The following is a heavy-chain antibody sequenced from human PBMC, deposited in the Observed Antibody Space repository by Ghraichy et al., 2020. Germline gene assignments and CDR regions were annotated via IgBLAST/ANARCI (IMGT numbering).Heavy chain of an antibody. D-gene: IGHD2-21*02. V-gene: IGHV3-21*01. CDR3: VGGGQMTAYFDY. CDR2: ISSDGRHI. Sequence: LSLTCTASGLTFSSDWMTWVRQAPGKGLEWVSSISSDGRHIFYADSVKGRFTISRDNGKNSVYLQMNSLRAEDTAVYYCVGGGQMTAYFDYWGQGTLVTVSS. CDR1: GLTFSSDW. J-gene: IGHJ4*02.